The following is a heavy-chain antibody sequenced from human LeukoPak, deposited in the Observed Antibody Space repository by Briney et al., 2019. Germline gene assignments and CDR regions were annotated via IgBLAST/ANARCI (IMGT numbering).Heavy chain of an antibody. CDR1: GFTVSSNY. D-gene: IGHD1-26*01. J-gene: IGHJ3*02. CDR3: ARGGSYLSAFDI. CDR2: IYSGGST. Sequence: GGSLRLSCAAAGFTVSSNYMSWDRQAPGKGLDLVSIIYSGGSTFYADSVKGRFTISRDNSKNTLYLQMNSLRAEDTAVYYCARGGSYLSAFDIWGQGTMVTVSS. V-gene: IGHV3-53*01.